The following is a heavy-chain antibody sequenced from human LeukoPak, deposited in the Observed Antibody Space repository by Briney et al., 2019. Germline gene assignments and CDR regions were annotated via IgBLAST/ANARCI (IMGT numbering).Heavy chain of an antibody. CDR2: ISAYNGNT. Sequence: ASVKVSCKASGYTFTSYGISWVRQAPGQGLEWMGWISAYNGNTNYAQKLQGRVTMTTDISTSTAYMELRSLRSDDTAVYYCARDAPLAARGYYYGMDVWGQGTTVTVSS. CDR1: GYTFTSYG. D-gene: IGHD6-6*01. V-gene: IGHV1-18*01. J-gene: IGHJ6*02. CDR3: ARDAPLAARGYYYGMDV.